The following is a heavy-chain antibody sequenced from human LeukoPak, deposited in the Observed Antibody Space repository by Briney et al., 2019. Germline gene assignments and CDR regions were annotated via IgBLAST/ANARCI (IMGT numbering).Heavy chain of an antibody. CDR1: GFTFSSYR. CDR2: ISSSSSYI. V-gene: IGHV3-21*01. Sequence: GGSLRLSCAASGFTFSSYRMNWVRQAPGKGLEWVSSISSSSSYIYYADSVKGRFTISRDNAKNSLYLQMNSLRAEDTAVYYCARAGRPEFDYWGQGTLVTVSS. CDR3: ARAGRPEFDY. D-gene: IGHD1-26*01. J-gene: IGHJ4*02.